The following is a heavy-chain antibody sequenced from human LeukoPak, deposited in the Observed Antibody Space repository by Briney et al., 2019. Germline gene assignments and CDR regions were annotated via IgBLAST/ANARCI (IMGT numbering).Heavy chain of an antibody. V-gene: IGHV3-9*01. D-gene: IGHD6-13*01. CDR1: GFTFDDYA. CDR3: GRGIAPDY. CDR2: ISWNSGSI. Sequence: PGRSLRLSCAASGFTFDDYAMHWVRQAPGKGLEWVSGISWNSGSIGYADSVKGRFTISRDNAKNSLYLQMNSLRAEDTAVYYCGRGIAPDYWGQGTLVTVSS. J-gene: IGHJ4*02.